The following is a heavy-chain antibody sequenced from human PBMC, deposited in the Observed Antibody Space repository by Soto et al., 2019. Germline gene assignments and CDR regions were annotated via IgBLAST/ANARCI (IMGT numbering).Heavy chain of an antibody. CDR2: IYWDDDK. V-gene: IGHV2-5*02. CDR3: AHRVLRTVFGLVTTTAIYFDF. J-gene: IGHJ4*02. CDR1: GFSLTTSGAG. D-gene: IGHD3-3*01. Sequence: QITLNESGPTVVRPTETLTLNCRFSGFSLTTSGAGVGWIRQSPGKAPEWLALIYWDDDKRYSASLKSRLTITKDASKNQVVLTVSDLDPTDTATYYCAHRVLRTVFGLVTTTAIYFDFWGQGTPVSVSS.